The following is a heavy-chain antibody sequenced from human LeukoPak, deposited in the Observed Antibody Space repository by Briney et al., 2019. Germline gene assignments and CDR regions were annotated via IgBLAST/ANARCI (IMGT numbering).Heavy chain of an antibody. CDR2: TRNKANSYTT. CDR3: ARVGYYDCSGYYTAGYFDY. D-gene: IGHD3-22*01. Sequence: PGGSLRLSCAASGFTFSDHYMDWVRQAPGKGLEWVGRTRNKANSYTTEYAASVKGRFTISRDDSKNSLYLQMNSLKTEDTAVYYCARVGYYDCSGYYTAGYFDYWGQGTLVTVSS. J-gene: IGHJ4*02. V-gene: IGHV3-72*01. CDR1: GFTFSDHY.